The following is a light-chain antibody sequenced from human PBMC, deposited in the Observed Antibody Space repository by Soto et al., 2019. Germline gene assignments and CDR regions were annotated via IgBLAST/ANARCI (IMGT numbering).Light chain of an antibody. J-gene: IGLJ2*01. CDR3: ASYTNRITLV. Sequence: QPVLTQPASVSGFPGQSITISCTGTSSDVGGYNYVSWYQHHPGKVPKLLIYDVNLRPPGISNRFSASKSGNTASLTISGIQADDEGYYYCASYTNRITLVFGGGTKLTVL. V-gene: IGLV2-14*03. CDR2: DVN. CDR1: SSDVGGYNY.